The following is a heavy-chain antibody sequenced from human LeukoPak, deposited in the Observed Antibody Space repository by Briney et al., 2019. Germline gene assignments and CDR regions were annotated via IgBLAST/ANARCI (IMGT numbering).Heavy chain of an antibody. CDR3: ARIALTYYYDNSGYYRAFDI. D-gene: IGHD3-22*01. CDR2: IYPGDSDT. Sequence: GESLKISCKGPGYSFTSYWIGWVRQMPGKGLEWMGIIYPGDSDTRYSPSFQGQVTISADKSISTAYLQWSSLKASDTAMYYCARIALTYYYDNSGYYRAFDIWGQGTMVTVSS. V-gene: IGHV5-51*01. J-gene: IGHJ3*02. CDR1: GYSFTSYW.